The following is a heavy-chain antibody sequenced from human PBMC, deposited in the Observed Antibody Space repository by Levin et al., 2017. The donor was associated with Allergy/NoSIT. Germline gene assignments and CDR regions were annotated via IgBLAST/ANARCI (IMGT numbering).Heavy chain of an antibody. CDR1: GFTFSSYG. V-gene: IGHV3-30*18. CDR3: AKDLPSNCGGDCYSDY. J-gene: IGHJ4*02. CDR2: ISYDGSNK. Sequence: SCAASGFTFSSYGMHWVRQAPGKGLEWVAVISYDGSNKYYADSVQGRFTISRDNSKNTLYLQMNSLRAEDTAVYYCAKDLPSNCGGDCYSDYWGQGTLVTVSS. D-gene: IGHD2-21*02.